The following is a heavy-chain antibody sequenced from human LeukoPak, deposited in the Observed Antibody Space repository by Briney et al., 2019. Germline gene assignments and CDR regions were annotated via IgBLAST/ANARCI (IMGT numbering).Heavy chain of an antibody. CDR1: GYIFATYD. D-gene: IGHD4-17*01. V-gene: IGHV1-8*01. J-gene: IGHJ4*02. Sequence: ASVKVSCKASGYIFATYDINWVRQAAGQGLEWMGWMNPKSGNTGYAQNFRGRVTMTRNTSITTSYMELSSLRSEDTAVYFCARASRTYFGDYLYYFDSWGQGTQVTVSS. CDR2: MNPKSGNT. CDR3: ARASRTYFGDYLYYFDS.